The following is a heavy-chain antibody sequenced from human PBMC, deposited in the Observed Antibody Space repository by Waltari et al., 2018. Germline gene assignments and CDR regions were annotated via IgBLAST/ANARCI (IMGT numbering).Heavy chain of an antibody. J-gene: IGHJ1*01. Sequence: QVQLVQSGAEVKKPGASVKVSCKASGYTFTSYYMHWVRQAPGQGLEWMGVINPNRGGTNYAQKFQGRVTMTRDTSISTAYMELSRLRSDDTAVYDCASTMERGLFQHWGQGTLVTVSS. CDR2: INPNRGGT. CDR1: GYTFTSYY. CDR3: ASTMERGLFQH. V-gene: IGHV1-2*02. D-gene: IGHD1-26*01.